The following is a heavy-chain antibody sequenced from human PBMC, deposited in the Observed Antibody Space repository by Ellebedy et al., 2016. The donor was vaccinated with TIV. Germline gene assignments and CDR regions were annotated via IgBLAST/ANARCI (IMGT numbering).Heavy chain of an antibody. V-gene: IGHV1-18*01. CDR2: VSAYSGNT. CDR3: ARYSGSGTYYRNGMDV. CDR1: GYTFIDYG. J-gene: IGHJ6*02. D-gene: IGHD3-10*01. Sequence: ASVKVSCKSSGYTFIDYGIICVRQAPAQGLDWLGWVSAYSGNTNYADNPQGRVTMTTDTSADTADRELRSLRSDDTAVYYCARYSGSGTYYRNGMDVWGQGTTVTVSS.